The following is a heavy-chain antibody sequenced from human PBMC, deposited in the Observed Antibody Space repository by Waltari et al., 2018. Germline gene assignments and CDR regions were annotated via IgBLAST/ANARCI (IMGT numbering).Heavy chain of an antibody. CDR2: IIPILGKA. Sequence: QVQLVQSGAEVKKPGSSVKVSCKASGGTFSSYAISWVRQAPGQGLEWMGGIIPILGKANYAQKFHGRVTITADESTSTAYMELSSLRSEDTAVYYCARDGLYSSGWYGPEGWGQGTLVTVSS. V-gene: IGHV1-69*01. CDR3: ARDGLYSSGWYGPEG. J-gene: IGHJ4*02. D-gene: IGHD6-19*01. CDR1: GGTFSSYA.